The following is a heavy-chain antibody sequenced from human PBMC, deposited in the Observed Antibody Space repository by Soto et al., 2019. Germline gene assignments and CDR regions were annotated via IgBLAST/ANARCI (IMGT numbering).Heavy chain of an antibody. V-gene: IGHV1-69*01. CDR1: GGTFSSHS. CDR2: IITLFGTS. CDR3: ARVVGYGDFSAALLD. D-gene: IGHD2-21*02. Sequence: VQLMQSGAEVKKPGSSVKVSCKASGGTFSSHSINWVRQAPGQGLEWMGGIITLFGTSNYAQNFQGSVTIPADQSTSTAYMELNSLTSDATAVYYCARVVGYGDFSAALLDWGQGTLVTVSS. J-gene: IGHJ4*02.